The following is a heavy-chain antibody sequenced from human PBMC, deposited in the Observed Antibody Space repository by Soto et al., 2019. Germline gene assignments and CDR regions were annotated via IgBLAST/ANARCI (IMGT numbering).Heavy chain of an antibody. CDR2: INPNSGGT. V-gene: IGHV1-2*02. D-gene: IGHD6-6*01. Sequence: SVKLSCKASGYTFTGYYMHWVRQAPGQGLEWMGWINPNSGGTNYAQKFQGRVTMTRDTSISTAYMELSRLRSDDTAVYYCARVPYSSSSCGWYYYYYYGMDVCGQGTTGTVSS. J-gene: IGHJ6*02. CDR1: GYTFTGYY. CDR3: ARVPYSSSSCGWYYYYYYGMDV.